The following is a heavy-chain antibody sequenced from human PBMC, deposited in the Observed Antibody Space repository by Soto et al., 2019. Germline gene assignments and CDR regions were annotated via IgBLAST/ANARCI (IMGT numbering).Heavy chain of an antibody. V-gene: IGHV4-59*01. Sequence: SETLSLTCTVSGGSISSYYWSWIRQPPGKGLXWIXDIXXSXXXXXNXXPKSRVTISVDTSKNQFSLKPSSVTAADTAVYYWARDRVGSRYGMDVWGQGTTVTASS. CDR2: IXXSXXX. CDR1: GGSISSYY. D-gene: IGHD6-13*01. J-gene: IGHJ6*02. CDR3: ARDRVGSRYGMDV.